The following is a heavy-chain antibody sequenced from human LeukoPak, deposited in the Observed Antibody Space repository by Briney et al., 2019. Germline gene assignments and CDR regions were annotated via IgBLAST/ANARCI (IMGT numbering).Heavy chain of an antibody. Sequence: GGSLRLSCAASGFTVSSNYMSWVRQAPGKGLEWVSVIYSGGTTYYADSVKGRFTISRDNSKNTLYLQMNSLRAEDTAVYYWARDLSSRWGGGMDVWGKGTTVTVSS. CDR3: ARDLSSRWGGGMDV. CDR1: GFTVSSNY. D-gene: IGHD6-13*01. CDR2: IYSGGTT. V-gene: IGHV3-53*01. J-gene: IGHJ6*04.